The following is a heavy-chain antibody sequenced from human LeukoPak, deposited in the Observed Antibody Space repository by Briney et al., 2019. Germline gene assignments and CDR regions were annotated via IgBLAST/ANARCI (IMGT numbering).Heavy chain of an antibody. CDR2: IHHSGAS. CDR1: SGALIGYD. J-gene: IGHJ5*02. V-gene: IGHV4-34*01. D-gene: IGHD3-10*01. CDR3: ARGGGQRRSWLDL. Sequence: SEALSETFAFHSGALIGYDWTWMGQPPAKEVAGIGEIHHSGASNYNASLKSRVAISLDTSENQFSLQLTSMTAADTAVYFCARGGGQRRSWLDLWGQGTLVSVTS.